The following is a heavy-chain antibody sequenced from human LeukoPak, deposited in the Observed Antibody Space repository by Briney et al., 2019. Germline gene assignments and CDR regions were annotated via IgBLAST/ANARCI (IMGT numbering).Heavy chain of an antibody. V-gene: IGHV4-59*01. Sequence: PSETLSLTCTVSGGSISSYYWSWIRQPPGKGLEWIGYIYYSGSTNYNPSLKSRVTISVDTSKNQFSLKLSSVTAADTAVYYCAREGGGKLRPGFDYWGQGTLVTVSS. CDR2: IYYSGST. CDR1: GGSISSYY. D-gene: IGHD4-23*01. J-gene: IGHJ4*02. CDR3: AREGGGKLRPGFDY.